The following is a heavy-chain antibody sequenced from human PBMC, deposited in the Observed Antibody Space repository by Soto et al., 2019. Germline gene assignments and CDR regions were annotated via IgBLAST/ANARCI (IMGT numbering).Heavy chain of an antibody. V-gene: IGHV3-30-3*01. J-gene: IGHJ6*02. CDR2: ISYDGSNK. D-gene: IGHD3-10*01. Sequence: GGSLRLSCAASGFTFSSYAMHWVRQAPGKGLEWVAVISYDGSNKYYADSVKGRFTISRDNSKNTLYLQMNSLRAEDTAVYYCARDTSGVRGVIAYYYYYYGMDVWGQGTTVTVSS. CDR1: GFTFSSYA. CDR3: ARDTSGVRGVIAYYYYYYGMDV.